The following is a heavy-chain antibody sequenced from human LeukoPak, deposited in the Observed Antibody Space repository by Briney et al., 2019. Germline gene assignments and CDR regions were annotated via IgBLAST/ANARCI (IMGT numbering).Heavy chain of an antibody. J-gene: IGHJ4*02. Sequence: SETLSLTCTVSGGSISSYYWSWIRQPPGKGLEWIGYIYYSGSTNYNPSLKSRVTISVDTSKNQFSLKLSSVTAADTAVYYCARQSSGYPYYFDYRGQGTLVTVSS. D-gene: IGHD3-22*01. CDR1: GGSISSYY. CDR2: IYYSGST. V-gene: IGHV4-59*01. CDR3: ARQSSGYPYYFDY.